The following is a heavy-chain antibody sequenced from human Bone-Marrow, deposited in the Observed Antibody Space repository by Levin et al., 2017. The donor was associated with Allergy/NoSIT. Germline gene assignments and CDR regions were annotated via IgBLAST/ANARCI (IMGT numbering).Heavy chain of an antibody. CDR3: AREYSSSSGRWFDP. V-gene: IGHV5-10-1*01. Sequence: GESLKISCKGSGSSFSNYWITWVRQMPGKGLEWMGRIYPSDSYTDYRPSFQGHVTMSTDKSISTAYLQWSSLKASDTAIYYCAREYSSSSGRWFDPWGQGTLVTVSS. J-gene: IGHJ5*02. CDR1: GSSFSNYW. CDR2: IYPSDSYT. D-gene: IGHD6-6*01.